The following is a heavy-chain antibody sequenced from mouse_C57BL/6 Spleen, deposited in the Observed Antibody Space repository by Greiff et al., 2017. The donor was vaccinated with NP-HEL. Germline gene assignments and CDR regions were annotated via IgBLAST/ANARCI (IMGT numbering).Heavy chain of an antibody. CDR3: TRSPYYYGSSYYYFDY. J-gene: IGHJ2*01. CDR2: IDPETGGT. Sequence: QVQLQQSGAELVRPGASVTLSCKASGYTFTDYEMHWVKQTPVHGLEWIGAIDPETGGTAYNQKFKGKAILTADKSSSTAYMELRSLTSEDSAVYYCTRSPYYYGSSYYYFDYWGQGTTLTVSS. V-gene: IGHV1-15*01. D-gene: IGHD1-1*01. CDR1: GYTFTDYE.